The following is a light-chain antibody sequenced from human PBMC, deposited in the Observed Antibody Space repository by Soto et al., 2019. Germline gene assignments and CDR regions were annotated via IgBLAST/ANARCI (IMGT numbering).Light chain of an antibody. CDR2: DAS. Sequence: TKMTPSPSSRVALAGGEVTIIGKYRESFRNNLNWYQQKPGKAPNLLIYDASNLETGGPSRFSGSGSGTDFTFTISSLQPEDIATYYCHQYDNLPYTFGQGTKLEIK. CDR3: HQYDNLPYT. J-gene: IGKJ2*01. V-gene: IGKV1-33*01. CDR1: ESFRNN.